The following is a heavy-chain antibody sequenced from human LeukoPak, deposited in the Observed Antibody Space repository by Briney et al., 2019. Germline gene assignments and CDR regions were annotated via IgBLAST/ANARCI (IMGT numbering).Heavy chain of an antibody. Sequence: GESLKISCKGSGYSFTSYWIGWVRQMPGKGLEWMGIIFPGDCDTRYSPSFQGQVTISADKSISTAYLQWSSVKAADPAMYYCARLSDNWNVGHYGGQGTLVTVSS. V-gene: IGHV5-51*01. CDR1: GYSFTSYW. CDR3: ARLSDNWNVGHY. D-gene: IGHD1-1*01. J-gene: IGHJ4*02. CDR2: IFPGDCDT.